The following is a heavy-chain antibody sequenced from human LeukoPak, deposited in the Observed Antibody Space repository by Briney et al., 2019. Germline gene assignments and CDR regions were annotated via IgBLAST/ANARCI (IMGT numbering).Heavy chain of an antibody. CDR3: ARERDSSGYPIDY. V-gene: IGHV4-59*01. D-gene: IGHD3-22*01. CDR2: IYYSGST. Sequence: SGGSLRLSCAASGFTFSSYAMSWVRQAPGKGLEWIGYIYYSGSTNYNPSLKSRVTISVDTSKNQFSLKLSSVTAADTAVYYCARERDSSGYPIDYWGQGTLVTVSS. J-gene: IGHJ4*02. CDR1: GFTFSSYA.